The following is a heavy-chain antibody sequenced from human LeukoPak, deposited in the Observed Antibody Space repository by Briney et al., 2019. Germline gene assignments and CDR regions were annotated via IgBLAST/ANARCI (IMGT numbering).Heavy chain of an antibody. CDR3: AREPVMVRGVHHDAFDI. Sequence: PGGSLRLSCAASGFTFGSYAMSWVRQAPGKGLEWVSYISSSSSTIYYADSVKGRFTISRDNAKNSLYLQMNSLRAEDTAVYYCAREPVMVRGVHHDAFDIWGQGTMVTVSS. D-gene: IGHD3-10*01. J-gene: IGHJ3*02. CDR2: ISSSSSTI. V-gene: IGHV3-48*01. CDR1: GFTFGSYA.